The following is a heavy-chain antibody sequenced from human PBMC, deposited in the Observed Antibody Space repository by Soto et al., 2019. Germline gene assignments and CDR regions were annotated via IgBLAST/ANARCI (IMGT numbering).Heavy chain of an antibody. CDR1: GYTFTGYY. CDR3: ARINLPIWFGELLSGMDV. Sequence: ASVKVSCKASGYTFTGYYMHWVRQAPGQGLEWMGWIIPNSGGTNYAQKFQGRVTMTRDTSISTAYMELSRLRSDDTAVYYCARINLPIWFGELLSGMDVWGQGTTVTVSS. V-gene: IGHV1-2*02. J-gene: IGHJ6*02. D-gene: IGHD3-10*01. CDR2: IIPNSGGT.